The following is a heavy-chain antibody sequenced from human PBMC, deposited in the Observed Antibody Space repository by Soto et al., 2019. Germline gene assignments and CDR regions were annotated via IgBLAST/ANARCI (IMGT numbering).Heavy chain of an antibody. CDR3: ATSYGSGYRAFDY. Sequence: QVQLVQSGAEVKRPGSSVKVSCKASGDTFSFYSINWVRQAPGLGLEWMGRVNPILSLSNYAQRFQGRVTIAADNSTSTAYMVISSLRSEDTAIYYCATSYGSGYRAFDYWGQGAQVIVSS. J-gene: IGHJ4*02. CDR2: VNPILSLS. CDR1: GDTFSFYS. D-gene: IGHD3-10*01. V-gene: IGHV1-69*02.